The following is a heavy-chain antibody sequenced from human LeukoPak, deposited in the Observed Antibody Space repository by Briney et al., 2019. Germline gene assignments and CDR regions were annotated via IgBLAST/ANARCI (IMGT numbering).Heavy chain of an antibody. V-gene: IGHV1-69*04. CDR3: ASEGDGDPQSFDY. D-gene: IGHD3-16*01. J-gene: IGHJ4*02. CDR1: GASLSETS. CDR2: IIPILGIA. Sequence: ASVKVSCKVSGASLSETSIHWVRQAPGQGLEWMGRIIPILGIANYAQKFQGRVTITADKSTSTAYMELSSLRSEDTAVYYCASEGDGDPQSFDYWGQGTLVTVSS.